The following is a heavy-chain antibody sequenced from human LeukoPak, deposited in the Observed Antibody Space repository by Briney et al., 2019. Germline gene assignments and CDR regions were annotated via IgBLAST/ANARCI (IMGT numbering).Heavy chain of an antibody. CDR1: DGSISSNY. D-gene: IGHD6-19*01. Sequence: NPSETLSLTCTVSDGSISSNYWSWIRQPPGKGLEWIGYIYYTGNTNYNPSLKSRVTISADTSKNQFSLKLGSVTAADTAVYYCARDISEQWLVYYYYYMDVWGKGTTVTVSS. J-gene: IGHJ6*03. V-gene: IGHV4-59*12. CDR3: ARDISEQWLVYYYYYMDV. CDR2: IYYTGNT.